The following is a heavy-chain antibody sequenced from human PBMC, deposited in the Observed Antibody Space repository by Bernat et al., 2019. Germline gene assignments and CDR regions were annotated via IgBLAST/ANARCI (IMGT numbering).Heavy chain of an antibody. CDR3: ARVAVGGTFAFDI. J-gene: IGHJ3*02. D-gene: IGHD1-26*01. Sequence: QVQLVQSGAEVKKPGASVKVSCKASGYTFTGYYMHWVRQAPGQGLEWMGWINPNSGGTNYAQKFQGWVTMTRDTSISTAYMELSRLRSDDTAVYYCARVAVGGTFAFDIWDQGTMVTVSS. V-gene: IGHV1-2*04. CDR2: INPNSGGT. CDR1: GYTFTGYY.